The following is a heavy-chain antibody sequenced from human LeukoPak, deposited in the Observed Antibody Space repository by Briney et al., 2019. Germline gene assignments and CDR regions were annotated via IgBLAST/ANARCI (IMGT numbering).Heavy chain of an antibody. CDR2: FDPEDGET. V-gene: IGHV1-24*01. CDR1: GYTLTELS. CDR3: ATDPGYCSSTSCYPYAMDV. Sequence: GASVKVSCKVSGYTLTELSMHWVRQAPGKGIEWMGGFDPEDGETIYAQKFQGRVTMTEDTSTDTAYMELSSLRSEDTAVYYCATDPGYCSSTSCYPYAMDVWGKGTTVTVSS. D-gene: IGHD2-2*03. J-gene: IGHJ6*04.